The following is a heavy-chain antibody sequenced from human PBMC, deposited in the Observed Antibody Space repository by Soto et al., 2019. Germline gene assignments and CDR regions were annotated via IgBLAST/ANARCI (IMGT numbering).Heavy chain of an antibody. CDR2: IKNRPDGATT. CDR3: TTYYFDSRGYYYRINVFDP. J-gene: IGHJ5*02. D-gene: IGHD3-22*01. V-gene: IGHV3-15*01. Sequence: DVQLVESGGGLVKPGGSLRLSCAASGFNFKNAWLSWVRQAPGKGLEWVGRIKNRPDGATTDYAAFVRGRFTISRDDSRNTFYLQMNSLTVEDAAVYYCTTYYFDSRGYYYRINVFDPLGQGTLVTVSS. CDR1: GFNFKNAW.